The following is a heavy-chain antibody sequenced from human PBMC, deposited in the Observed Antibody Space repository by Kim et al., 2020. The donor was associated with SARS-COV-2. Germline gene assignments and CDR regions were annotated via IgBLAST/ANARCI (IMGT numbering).Heavy chain of an antibody. D-gene: IGHD3-3*01. V-gene: IGHV1-24*01. CDR2: FDPEDGET. J-gene: IGHJ3*02. Sequence: ASVKVSCKVSGYTLTELSMHWVRQAPGKGLEWMGGFDPEDGETIYAQKFQGRVTMTEDTSTDTAYMELSSLRSEDTAVYYCATPIWSGIFHGAFDIWGQGTMVTVSS. CDR3: ATPIWSGIFHGAFDI. CDR1: GYTLTELS.